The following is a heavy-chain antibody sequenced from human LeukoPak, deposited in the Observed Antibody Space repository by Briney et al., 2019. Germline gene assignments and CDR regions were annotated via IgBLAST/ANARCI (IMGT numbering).Heavy chain of an antibody. CDR3: TRRAARWQFVL. J-gene: IGHJ2*01. CDR2: INWKTGNG. Sequence: GGSLRLSCAVAGFNFDDYAMHWVRQAPGRGLEWVSGINWKTGNGIYADSVKGRFTISRDNAKNPLYLQMSSLRAEDTALYYCTRRAARWQFVLWGRGTLLTVSS. V-gene: IGHV3-9*01. D-gene: IGHD5-24*01. CDR1: GFNFDDYA.